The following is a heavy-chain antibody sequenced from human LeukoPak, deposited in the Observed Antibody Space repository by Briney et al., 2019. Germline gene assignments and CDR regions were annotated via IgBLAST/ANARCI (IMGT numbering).Heavy chain of an antibody. V-gene: IGHV4-34*01. CDR3: ARVLKAYCGGDCYSLYFDY. J-gene: IGHJ4*02. D-gene: IGHD2-21*02. CDR1: GGSFSGYY. Sequence: SETLSLTCAVYGGSFSGYYWSWIRQPPGKGLEWIGEINHSGSTNYNPSLKSRVTISVETSKNQFSLKLSSVTAADTDVYYCARVLKAYCGGDCYSLYFDYWGQGTLVTVSS. CDR2: INHSGST.